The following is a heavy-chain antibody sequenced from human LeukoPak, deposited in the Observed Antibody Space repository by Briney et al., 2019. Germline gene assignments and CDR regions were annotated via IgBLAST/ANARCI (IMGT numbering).Heavy chain of an antibody. D-gene: IGHD5-18*01. CDR3: ARHSYGYSYGYAN. Sequence: PSETLSLTCTVSGGSISSYYWSWIRQPPGKGLEWIGYIYYSGSTNYNPSLKSRVTISVDTSKNQFSLKLSSVTAADTAVYYCARHSYGYSYGYANWGQGTLVTVPS. V-gene: IGHV4-59*08. J-gene: IGHJ4*02. CDR2: IYYSGST. CDR1: GGSISSYY.